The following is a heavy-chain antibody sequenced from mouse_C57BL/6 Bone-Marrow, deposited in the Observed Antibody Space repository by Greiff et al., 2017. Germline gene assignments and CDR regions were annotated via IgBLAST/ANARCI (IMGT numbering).Heavy chain of an antibody. D-gene: IGHD1-1*01. CDR2: IYPRSGNT. V-gene: IGHV1-81*01. Sequence: QVQLKESGAELARPGASVKLSCKASGYTFTSYGISWVKQRTGQGLEWIGEIYPRSGNTYYNEKFKGKATLTADKSSSTAYMELRRLTSESSAVYFCARYRCITTVPWFAYWGQGTLVTVSA. CDR3: ARYRCITTVPWFAY. J-gene: IGHJ3*01. CDR1: GYTFTSYG.